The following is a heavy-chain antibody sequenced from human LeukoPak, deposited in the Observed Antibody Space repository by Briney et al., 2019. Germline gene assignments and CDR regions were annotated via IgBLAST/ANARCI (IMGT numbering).Heavy chain of an antibody. CDR3: ARGLDYGDYRIDY. Sequence: SETLPLTCTVSGYSISSGYYWGWIRQPPGKGLEWIGSIYHSGSTYYNPSLKSRVTISVDTSKNQFSLKLSSVTAADTAVYYCARGLDYGDYRIDYWGQGTLVTVSS. CDR1: GYSISSGYY. D-gene: IGHD4-17*01. CDR2: IYHSGST. V-gene: IGHV4-38-2*02. J-gene: IGHJ4*02.